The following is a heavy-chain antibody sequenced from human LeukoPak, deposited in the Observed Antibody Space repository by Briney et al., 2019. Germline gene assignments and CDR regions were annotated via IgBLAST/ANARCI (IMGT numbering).Heavy chain of an antibody. J-gene: IGHJ6*04. V-gene: IGHV3-30*04. CDR3: ARPTYYYGSGRARPMDV. CDR2: ISYDGSNK. CDR1: GFTFSSYA. Sequence: QAGRSLRLSCAASGFTFSSYAMHWVRQAPGKGLEWVAVISYDGSNKYYADSVKGRFTISRDNSKNTLYLQMNSLRAEDTAVYYCARPTYYYGSGRARPMDVWGKGTTVTISS. D-gene: IGHD3-10*01.